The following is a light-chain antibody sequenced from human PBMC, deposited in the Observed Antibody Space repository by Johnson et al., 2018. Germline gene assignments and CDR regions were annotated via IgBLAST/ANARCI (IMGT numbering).Light chain of an antibody. CDR2: ENN. Sequence: QSVLTQPPSVSAAPGQKVTISCSGSSSNIGNNYVSWYQQLPGTAPKLLIYENNKRPSGIPDRFSGSKSGTSATLGITGLQTGDEAGYYCGTWDSSLSAGKVFGTATNVTVL. CDR3: GTWDSSLSAGKV. V-gene: IGLV1-51*02. J-gene: IGLJ1*01. CDR1: SSNIGNNY.